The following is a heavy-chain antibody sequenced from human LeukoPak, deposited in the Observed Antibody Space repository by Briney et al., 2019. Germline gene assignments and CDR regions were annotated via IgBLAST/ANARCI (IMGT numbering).Heavy chain of an antibody. D-gene: IGHD6-13*01. V-gene: IGHV1-18*01. CDR2: ISAYNGNT. CDR3: ATGPSSSSSSDLRY. J-gene: IGHJ4*02. CDR1: GYTFTSYG. Sequence: ASVKVSCKASGYTFTSYGISWVRQAPGQGLEWMGWISAYNGNTNYAQKLQGRVTMTTDTSTDTAYMELSSLRSEDTAVYYCATGPSSSSSSDLRYWGQGTLVTVSS.